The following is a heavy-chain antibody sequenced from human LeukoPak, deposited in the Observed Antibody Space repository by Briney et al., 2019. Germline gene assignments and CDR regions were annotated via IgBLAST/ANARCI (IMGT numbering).Heavy chain of an antibody. CDR2: IYHSGST. V-gene: IGHV4-30-2*01. J-gene: IGHJ6*03. CDR1: GGSISSGGYY. Sequence: SETLSLTCTVSGGSISSGGYYWSWIRQPPGKGLEWIGYIYHSGSTYYNPSLKSRVTISVDRSKNQFSLKLSSVTAADTAVYYCARDRYYDSSDHNYYYMDVWGKGTTVTVSS. D-gene: IGHD3-22*01. CDR3: ARDRYYDSSDHNYYYMDV.